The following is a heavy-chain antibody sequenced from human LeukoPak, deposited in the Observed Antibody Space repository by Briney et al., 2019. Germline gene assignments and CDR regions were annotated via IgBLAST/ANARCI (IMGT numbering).Heavy chain of an antibody. J-gene: IGHJ4*02. Sequence: TPGGSLRLSCAASGFIFSDYYMSWIRQAPGKGLEWVSYISSSGSTTYYADSVKGRFTISRDNAKNSLYLQMNSLRAEDTAVYYCARVGSTWDIDYWGQGTLVTVSS. V-gene: IGHV3-11*01. CDR2: ISSSGSTT. CDR1: GFIFSDYY. D-gene: IGHD2-15*01. CDR3: ARVGSTWDIDY.